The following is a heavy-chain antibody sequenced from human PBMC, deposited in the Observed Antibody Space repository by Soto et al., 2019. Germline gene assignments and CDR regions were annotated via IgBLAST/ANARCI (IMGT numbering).Heavy chain of an antibody. Sequence: LRLSCVASGLTFGSRAMSWVRQAPGEGLEWVSTITDTGGDTKYADSVRGRFTMSRDNSKKTLYLQMNSLRVEDSALYYCARGSTDSYPGSRIFDFWGRGTLVTAPQ. V-gene: IGHV3-23*01. CDR2: ITDTGGDT. J-gene: IGHJ4*02. CDR3: ARGSTDSYPGSRIFDF. CDR1: GLTFGSRA. D-gene: IGHD3-10*01.